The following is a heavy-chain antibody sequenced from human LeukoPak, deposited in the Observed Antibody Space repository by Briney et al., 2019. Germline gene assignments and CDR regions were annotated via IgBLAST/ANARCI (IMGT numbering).Heavy chain of an antibody. CDR2: ICSSSSYI. V-gene: IGHV3-21*01. CDR3: AVDGSGSYYFDY. D-gene: IGHD3-10*01. Sequence: GGSLRLSCAASGFTFSSYSMNWVRQAPGKGLEWVSSICSSSSYIYYADSVKGRFTISRDNAKNSLYLQMNSLRAEDTAVYYCAVDGSGSYYFDYWGQGTLVTVSS. CDR1: GFTFSSYS. J-gene: IGHJ4*02.